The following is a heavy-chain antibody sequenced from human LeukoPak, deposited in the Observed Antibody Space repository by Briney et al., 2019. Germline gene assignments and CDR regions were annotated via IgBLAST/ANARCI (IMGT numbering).Heavy chain of an antibody. V-gene: IGHV4-39*01. J-gene: IGHJ4*02. CDR3: ARFSIAALYFDY. CDR2: IYYSGST. D-gene: IGHD6-6*01. Sequence: SETLSLTCTVSGGSISSSSYYWGWIRQPPGKGLEWIGSIYYSGSTYYNPSLKSRVTISVDTSKNQFSLKLSSVTAADTAVYYCARFSIAALYFDYWGQGTLVTVSS. CDR1: GGSISSSSYY.